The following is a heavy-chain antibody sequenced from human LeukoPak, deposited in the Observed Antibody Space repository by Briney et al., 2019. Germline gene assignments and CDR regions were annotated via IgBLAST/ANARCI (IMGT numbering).Heavy chain of an antibody. V-gene: IGHV4-59*01. Sequence: SETLSLTCTVSGGSISSYYWSWIRQPPGKGLEWIGYIYNSGSTNYNPSLKSRVTISVDTSKNQISLKLSSVTAADTAVYYCASISGSYSVYYFDYWGQGTLVTVSS. CDR3: ASISGSYSVYYFDY. CDR1: GGSISSYY. CDR2: IYNSGST. J-gene: IGHJ4*02. D-gene: IGHD1-26*01.